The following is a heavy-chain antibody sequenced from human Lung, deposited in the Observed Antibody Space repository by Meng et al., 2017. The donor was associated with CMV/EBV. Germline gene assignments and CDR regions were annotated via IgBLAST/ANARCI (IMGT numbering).Heavy chain of an antibody. CDR1: GYSFSGFY. V-gene: IGHV1-2*06. J-gene: IGHJ4*01. CDR3: AKSSDNGWSS. CDR2: VNPISDDT. Sequence: VQLVLFGAEVKRPGASVKISCQASGYSFSGFYLNWARQAPGHGLEWLGRVNPISDDTHLAQKFEGRITVTRGATINTAFMELTRLRPDDTAVYYCAKSSDNGWSSWGPGTLVTVSS. D-gene: IGHD6-19*01.